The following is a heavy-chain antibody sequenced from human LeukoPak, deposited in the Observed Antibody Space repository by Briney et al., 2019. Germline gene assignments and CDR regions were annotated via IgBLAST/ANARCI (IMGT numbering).Heavy chain of an antibody. CDR1: AFTFSSYP. Sequence: GGSLRLSCVGSAFTFSSYPMTWVRQAPGKGLEWVSAISVSGDDTYYADSVKGRFAISRDNSKNTLYLQMNSLRAGDTAVYYCAKYKVAVPGAFDHWGQGTLVTVSS. V-gene: IGHV3-23*01. CDR3: AKYKVAVPGAFDH. CDR2: ISVSGDDT. D-gene: IGHD1-1*01. J-gene: IGHJ5*02.